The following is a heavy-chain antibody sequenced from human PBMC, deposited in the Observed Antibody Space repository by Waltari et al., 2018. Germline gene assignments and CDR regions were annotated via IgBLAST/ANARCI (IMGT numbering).Heavy chain of an antibody. V-gene: IGHV1-69*01. D-gene: IGHD4-17*01. CDR1: GDVFEHYA. CDR3: ARGSKFGDYGDLDY. Sequence: VQLVQSGAEVKKTGSSVRVSCKTSGDVFEHYAISWVRQAPGKGLEWLGGIIPMFNNPNYAQRFEGTVTITADESTSTGYMELTGLTSEDTAIYYCARGSKFGDYGDLDYWGQGTLVTVS. J-gene: IGHJ4*02. CDR2: IIPMFNNP.